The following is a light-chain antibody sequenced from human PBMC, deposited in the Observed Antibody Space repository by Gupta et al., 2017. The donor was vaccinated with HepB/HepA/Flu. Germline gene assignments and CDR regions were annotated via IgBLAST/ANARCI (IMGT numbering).Light chain of an antibody. J-gene: IGKJ4*01. CDR3: QQDYSTPIT. CDR2: WAS. V-gene: IGKV4-1*01. Sequence: DIVMTQSPDSLPVSLGERATINCKSSQSVLYSSNNKNYLAWYQQKPGQPPKLLIYWASTRESGVPDRFSGSGSGTDFTLTISSLQAEDVAVYYCQQDYSTPITFGGGTKVEIK. CDR1: QSVLYSSNNKNY.